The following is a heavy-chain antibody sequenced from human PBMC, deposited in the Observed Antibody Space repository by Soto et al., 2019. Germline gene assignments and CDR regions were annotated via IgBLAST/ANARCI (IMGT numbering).Heavy chain of an antibody. Sequence: SETLSLTCTVSGGSISSGGYYWIWIRQHPGKGLEWIGYIYYSGSTYYNPSLKSRVTISVDTSKNQFSLKLSSVTAADTAVYYCASGSGGYTEYFQHWGQGTQVTVSS. CDR1: GGSISSGGYY. V-gene: IGHV4-31*03. D-gene: IGHD3-10*01. CDR2: IYYSGST. CDR3: ASGSGGYTEYFQH. J-gene: IGHJ1*01.